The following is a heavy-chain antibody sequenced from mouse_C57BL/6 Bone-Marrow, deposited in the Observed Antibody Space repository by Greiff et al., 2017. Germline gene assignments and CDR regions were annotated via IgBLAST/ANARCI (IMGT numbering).Heavy chain of an antibody. CDR1: GYAFSSSW. CDR3: ARGYYRAMDY. CDR2: IYPGDGDT. Sequence: QVQLQQSGPELVKPGASVKISCKASGYAFSSSWMTWVKQRPGKGLEWIGRIYPGDGDTNYNGKFKGKATLTADKSSSTAYMQLSSLTSEDSAVYFCARGYYRAMDYWGQGTSVTVSS. J-gene: IGHJ4*01. V-gene: IGHV1-82*01. D-gene: IGHD1-1*01.